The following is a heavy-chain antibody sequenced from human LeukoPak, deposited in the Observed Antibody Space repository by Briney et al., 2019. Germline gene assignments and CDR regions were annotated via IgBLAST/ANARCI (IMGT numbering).Heavy chain of an antibody. Sequence: RSSETLSLTCAVYGGSFSGYYWSWIRQPPGKGLEWIGEINHSGSTNYNPSLKSRVTISVDTSKNQFSLKLSSVTAADTAVYYCARPDSSGWYGYFDYWGQGTLVTVSS. J-gene: IGHJ4*02. D-gene: IGHD6-19*01. V-gene: IGHV4-34*01. CDR2: INHSGST. CDR3: ARPDSSGWYGYFDY. CDR1: GGSFSGYY.